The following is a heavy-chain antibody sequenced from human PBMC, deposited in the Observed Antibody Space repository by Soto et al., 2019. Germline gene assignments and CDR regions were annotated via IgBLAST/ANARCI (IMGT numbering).Heavy chain of an antibody. CDR2: IYTTGTT. V-gene: IGHV4-4*07. D-gene: IGHD3-16*01. CDR1: GGSITGHY. Sequence: SETLSLTCTVSGGSITGHYWSWIRQPAGKGLEWIGRIYTTGTTNYNPSLKSRVTMSVDTSKNQISLNLTSVTAADTAVYYCARTKVRALTAGESDPWGQGTQVTVSS. CDR3: ARTKVRALTAGESDP. J-gene: IGHJ5*02.